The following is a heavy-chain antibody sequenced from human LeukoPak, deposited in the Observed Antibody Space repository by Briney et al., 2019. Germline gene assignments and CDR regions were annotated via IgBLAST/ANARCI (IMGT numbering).Heavy chain of an antibody. Sequence: SQTLSLTCTVSGGSLSSGGYYWSWIRQHPGKGLEWIGYIYYSGSTYYNPSLKSRVTISVDTSKNQFPLKLSSVTAADTAVYYCASVARLFPYYDFWSGYYSNWFDPWGQGTLVTVSS. J-gene: IGHJ5*02. CDR1: GGSLSSGGYY. CDR3: ASVARLFPYYDFWSGYYSNWFDP. CDR2: IYYSGST. D-gene: IGHD3-3*01. V-gene: IGHV4-31*03.